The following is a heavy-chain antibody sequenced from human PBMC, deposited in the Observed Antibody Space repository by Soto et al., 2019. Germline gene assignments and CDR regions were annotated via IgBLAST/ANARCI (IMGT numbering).Heavy chain of an antibody. CDR2: INPNSGST. Sequence: ASVKVSCKASGYTFTGYYMHWVRQAPGQGLEWLGWINPNSGSTNYAQKFQGWVTMTRDTSLSTAYMELSRRRSDDTAVYYCARVQAPRTAPPDYYCYGMDVWGQGTTVTVSS. CDR3: ARVQAPRTAPPDYYCYGMDV. J-gene: IGHJ6*02. V-gene: IGHV1-2*04. D-gene: IGHD2-21*02. CDR1: GYTFTGYY.